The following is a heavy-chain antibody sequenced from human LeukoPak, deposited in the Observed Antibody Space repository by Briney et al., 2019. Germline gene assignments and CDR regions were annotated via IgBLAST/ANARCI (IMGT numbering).Heavy chain of an antibody. CDR2: ISSSGSTI. Sequence: GGSLRLSCEASGFTFSGYEMNWVRQAPGKGLEWVSYISSSGSTIYYADSVKGRSTISRDNAENSLYLQMHSLRAEDTAVYYCARDRIVVDYWGQGTLVTVSS. D-gene: IGHD2-21*01. CDR3: ARDRIVVDY. V-gene: IGHV3-48*03. CDR1: GFTFSGYE. J-gene: IGHJ4*02.